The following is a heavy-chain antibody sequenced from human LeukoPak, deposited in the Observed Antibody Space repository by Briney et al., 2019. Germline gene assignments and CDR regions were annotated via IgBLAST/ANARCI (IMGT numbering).Heavy chain of an antibody. CDR3: STLTSRGLSDS. D-gene: IGHD1-20*01. V-gene: IGHV3-15*07. CDR2: IKSKADGETI. J-gene: IGHJ4*02. CDR1: GFTFTNAW. Sequence: GGSLRLSCAASGFTFTNAWTNWVRQAPGKGLEWVGRIKSKADGETIDYAAPVKGRFTFSRDDSKNVLYLQMNSLKSEDTAVYYCSTLTSRGLSDSWGQGTLVTVSS.